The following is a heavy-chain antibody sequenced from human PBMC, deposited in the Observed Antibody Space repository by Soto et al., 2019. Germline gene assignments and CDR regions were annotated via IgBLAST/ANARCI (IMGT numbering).Heavy chain of an antibody. D-gene: IGHD3-10*01. J-gene: IGHJ6*03. CDR2: IYYSGST. CDR3: ARDFGSPMVRGVTYYFDV. Sequence: QVQLQESGPGLVKPSLTLSLTCNVSGGSISSGGFYWSWIRQHPGKGLEWIGHIYYSGSTYYNPSLRSRVTISVDTSKNQFSLKLSSVTAADTAVYYCARDFGSPMVRGVTYYFDVWGKGTTVTVSS. CDR1: GGSISSGGFY. V-gene: IGHV4-31*03.